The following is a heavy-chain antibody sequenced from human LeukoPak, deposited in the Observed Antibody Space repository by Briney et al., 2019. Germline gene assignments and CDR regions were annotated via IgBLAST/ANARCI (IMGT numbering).Heavy chain of an antibody. CDR3: ARRLTQYDCFDP. D-gene: IGHD2-2*01. CDR2: TYYRSTWYN. V-gene: IGHV6-1*01. Sequence: KSSQTLSLTCAISGDSVSSNSVTWNWIRQSPSRGLEWLGRTYYRSTWYNDYAVSVRGRITVNPDTSKNQFSLHLNSVTPDDTAVYYCARRLTQYDCFDPWGQGILVTVSS. J-gene: IGHJ5*02. CDR1: GDSVSSNSVT.